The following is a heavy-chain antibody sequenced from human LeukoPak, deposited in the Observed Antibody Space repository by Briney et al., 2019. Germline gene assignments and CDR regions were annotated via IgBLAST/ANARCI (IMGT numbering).Heavy chain of an antibody. CDR3: ARDESIAVAGRGIDY. V-gene: IGHV3-21*01. J-gene: IGHJ4*02. Sequence: GGSLRLSCAASGFTFSSYSMNWVCQAPGKGLEWVSSISSSSSYIYYADSVKGRFTISRGNAKNSLYLQMNSLRAEDTAVYYCARDESIAVAGRGIDYWGQGTLVTVSS. D-gene: IGHD6-19*01. CDR1: GFTFSSYS. CDR2: ISSSSSYI.